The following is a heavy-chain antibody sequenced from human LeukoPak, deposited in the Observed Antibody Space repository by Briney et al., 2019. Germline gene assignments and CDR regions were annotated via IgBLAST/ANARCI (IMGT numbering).Heavy chain of an antibody. D-gene: IGHD4-17*01. CDR1: GFTFSSYA. V-gene: IGHV3-30-3*01. CDR2: ISYDGGNK. Sequence: AGGSLRLSCAASGFTFSSYAMHWVRQAPGKGLEWVAVISYDGGNKYYADSVKGRFTISRDNSKNTLYLQMNSLRAEDTAVYYCARVGGYGDYAYFDYWGQGTLVTVSS. J-gene: IGHJ4*02. CDR3: ARVGGYGDYAYFDY.